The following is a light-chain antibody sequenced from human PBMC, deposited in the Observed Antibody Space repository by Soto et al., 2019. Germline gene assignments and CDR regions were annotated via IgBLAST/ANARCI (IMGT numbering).Light chain of an antibody. CDR3: QSYGRSLGGHNGV. CDR1: SSNIGAGYD. J-gene: IGLJ2*01. CDR2: GNS. Sequence: QSVLTQPPSVSGAPGQRVTISCTGSSSNIGAGYDVHWYQQLPGTAPKLLIYGNSNRPSGVPDRFSGSKSGTSASLAIPGLQAEDEADYDGQSYGRSLGGHNGVFGGATKLTVL. V-gene: IGLV1-40*01.